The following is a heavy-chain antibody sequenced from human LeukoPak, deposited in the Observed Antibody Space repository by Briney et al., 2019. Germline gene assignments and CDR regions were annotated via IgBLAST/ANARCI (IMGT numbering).Heavy chain of an antibody. J-gene: IGHJ4*02. CDR2: ISGKGGST. CDR3: VVGAVAGTFDY. CDR1: GFTFSSYA. Sequence: GGALRLSCSASGFTFSSYAMHWVRQAPGKGLEYVSAISGKGGSTYYADSVKGRFTISRDNSKNPLYLQMSSLRAEDTAVYYCVVGAVAGTFDYWGQGSLVTVS. V-gene: IGHV3-64D*06. D-gene: IGHD6-19*01.